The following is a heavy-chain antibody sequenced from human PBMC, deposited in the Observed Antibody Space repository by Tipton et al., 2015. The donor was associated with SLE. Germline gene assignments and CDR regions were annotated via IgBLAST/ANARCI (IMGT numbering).Heavy chain of an antibody. Sequence: LRLSCTVSGGSISSGGYYWSWIRQHPGKGLEWIGYMYYSGSTYYNPSLKSRVSISVDTSKNQFSLKLTSVTAADTAVYYCARDSSGGYNWFDPWGQGTLVTVSS. V-gene: IGHV4-31*03. CDR2: MYYSGST. J-gene: IGHJ5*02. CDR3: ARDSSGGYNWFDP. D-gene: IGHD3-22*01. CDR1: GGSISSGGYY.